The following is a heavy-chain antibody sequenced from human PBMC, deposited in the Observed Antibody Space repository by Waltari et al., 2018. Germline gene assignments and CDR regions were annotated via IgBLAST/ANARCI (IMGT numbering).Heavy chain of an antibody. D-gene: IGHD6-19*01. V-gene: IGHV4-39*01. Sequence: WGCIRQPPGKGLEWIGSIYYSGSTYYNPSLKSRVTISVDTSKNQFSLKLSSVTAADTAVYYCASTYSSGWYSAFDIWGQGTMVTVSS. J-gene: IGHJ3*02. CDR2: IYYSGST. CDR3: ASTYSSGWYSAFDI.